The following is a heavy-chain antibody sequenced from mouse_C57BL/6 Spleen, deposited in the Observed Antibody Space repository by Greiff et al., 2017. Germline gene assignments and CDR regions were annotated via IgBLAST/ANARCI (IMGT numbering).Heavy chain of an antibody. CDR2: IHPNSGST. V-gene: IGHV1-64*01. CDR1: GYTFTSYW. CDR3: ARTPIYYDYEGLAY. D-gene: IGHD2-4*01. J-gene: IGHJ3*01. Sequence: QVQLQQPGAELVKPGASVKLSCKASGYTFTSYWMHWVKQRPGQGLEWIGMIHPNSGSTNYNEKFKSKATLTVDKSSSTAYMQLSSLTSDDSAVYSCARTPIYYDYEGLAYWGQGTLVTVSA.